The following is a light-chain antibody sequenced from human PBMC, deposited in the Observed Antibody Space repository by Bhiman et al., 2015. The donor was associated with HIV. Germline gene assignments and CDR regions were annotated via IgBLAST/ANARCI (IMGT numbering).Light chain of an antibody. CDR2: ITS. J-gene: IGLJ2*01. CDR3: QSFDLNLGASSHSSGLSLGGSNV. Sequence: QSVLTQPPSVSGAPGQRITISCTGSSSNFGAGYDVHWYQQVPRDSPQTSSSIITSIGPQGPDRFSASKSGTSASLSISGLQAGDEADYFCQSFDLNLGASSHSSGLSLGGSNVFGGGTRLTV. CDR1: SSNFGAGYD. V-gene: IGLV1-40*01.